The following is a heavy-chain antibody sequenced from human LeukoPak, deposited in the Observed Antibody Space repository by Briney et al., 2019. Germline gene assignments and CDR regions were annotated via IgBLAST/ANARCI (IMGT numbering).Heavy chain of an antibody. Sequence: PSETLSLTCTVSGGSISSYYWSWIRQPAGKGLEWIGRIYTSGSTNYNPSLKGRVTISVDKSKNQFSLKLSSVTAADTAVYYCARGPSYLEWFTPFDPWGQGTLVTVSS. CDR3: ARGPSYLEWFTPFDP. CDR1: GGSISSYY. CDR2: IYTSGST. V-gene: IGHV4-4*07. J-gene: IGHJ5*02. D-gene: IGHD3-3*01.